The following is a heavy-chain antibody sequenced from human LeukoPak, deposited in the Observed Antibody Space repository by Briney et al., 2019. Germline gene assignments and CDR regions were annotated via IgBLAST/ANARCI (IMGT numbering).Heavy chain of an antibody. D-gene: IGHD5-18*01. CDR2: ISWNSGSI. CDR3: AKDSKAMVPDAFDI. CDR1: GFTFDDYA. V-gene: IGHV3-9*01. Sequence: GGSLRLSCAASGFTFDDYAMHWVRQAPGKGLEWVSGISWNSGSIGYADSVKGRFTISRDNAKNSLYLQMNSLRAEDTALYYCAKDSKAMVPDAFDIWGQGTMATVSS. J-gene: IGHJ3*02.